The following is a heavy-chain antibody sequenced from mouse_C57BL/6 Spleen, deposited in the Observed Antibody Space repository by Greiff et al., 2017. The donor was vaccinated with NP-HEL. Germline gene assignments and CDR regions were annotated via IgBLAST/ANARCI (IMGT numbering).Heavy chain of an antibody. J-gene: IGHJ3*01. D-gene: IGHD1-1*01. CDR1: GFNIKDYY. CDR2: IDPEDGET. V-gene: IGHV14-2*01. CDR3: ARSSSVAWFAY. Sequence: DVQLQESGAELVKPGASVKLSCTASGFNIKDYYMHWVKQRTEQGLEWIGRIDPEDGETKYAPKFQGKATITADKSSNTAYLQLSSLTSEDTAVYYGARSSSVAWFAYWGQGTLVTVSA.